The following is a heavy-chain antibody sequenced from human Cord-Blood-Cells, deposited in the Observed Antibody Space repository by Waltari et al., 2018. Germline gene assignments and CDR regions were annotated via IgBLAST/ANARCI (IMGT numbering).Heavy chain of an antibody. Sequence: RQPPGKGLEWIGSIYYSGSTYYNPSLKSRVTISVDTSKNQFSLKLSSVTAADTAVYYCARQTTVTTYYFDYWGQGTLVTVSS. V-gene: IGHV4-39*01. CDR2: IYYSGST. J-gene: IGHJ4*02. D-gene: IGHD4-17*01. CDR3: ARQTTVTTYYFDY.